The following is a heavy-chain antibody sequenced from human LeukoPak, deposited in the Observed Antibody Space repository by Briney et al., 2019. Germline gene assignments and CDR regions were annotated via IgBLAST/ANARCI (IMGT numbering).Heavy chain of an antibody. D-gene: IGHD3-22*01. Sequence: RASVTVSCKASGYTFTSYGISWVRQAPGQGLEWMGWISAYNGNTNYAQKLQGRVTMTTDTSTSTAYMELRSLRSDDTAVYYCARDTYYYDSSGYSGWFDPWGQGTLVTVSS. CDR3: ARDTYYYDSSGYSGWFDP. CDR1: GYTFTSYG. J-gene: IGHJ5*02. V-gene: IGHV1-18*01. CDR2: ISAYNGNT.